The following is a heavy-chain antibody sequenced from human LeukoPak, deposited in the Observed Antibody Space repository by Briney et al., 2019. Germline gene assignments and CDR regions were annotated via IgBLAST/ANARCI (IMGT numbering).Heavy chain of an antibody. Sequence: GSLRLSCAASGFTFSTYEKNWVRQAPGKGLEWVSNISSSGSMIYYADSVKGRFTVSRDNAKNSLYLQMNSLTVEDTAVYYCAREVADCGGDCLAPWGQGTLVTVSS. CDR3: AREVADCGGDCLAP. V-gene: IGHV3-48*03. CDR2: ISSSGSMI. CDR1: GFTFSTYE. D-gene: IGHD2-21*02. J-gene: IGHJ5*02.